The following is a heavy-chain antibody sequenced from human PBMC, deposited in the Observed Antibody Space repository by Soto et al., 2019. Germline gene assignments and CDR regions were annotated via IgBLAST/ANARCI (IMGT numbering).Heavy chain of an antibody. D-gene: IGHD3-22*01. Sequence: QVQLQESGPGLVKPSQTLSLTCTVSGGSISSGGYYWSWIRQHPGKGLEWIGYIYYSGSTYYNPSLKSRVTIAVDTSKNQFSLKLSSVTAADTAVYYCARAKSHREMFTMIVVVIDYFDYWGQGTLVTVSS. J-gene: IGHJ4*02. CDR3: ARAKSHREMFTMIVVVIDYFDY. V-gene: IGHV4-31*03. CDR2: IYYSGST. CDR1: GGSISSGGYY.